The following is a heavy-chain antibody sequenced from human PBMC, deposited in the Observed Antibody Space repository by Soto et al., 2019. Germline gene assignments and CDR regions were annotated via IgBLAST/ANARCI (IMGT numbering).Heavy chain of an antibody. J-gene: IGHJ4*02. CDR3: ARDYQRTYYDFWSGYYFLDY. CDR2: ISSSSSYI. CDR1: GFTFSSYS. V-gene: IGHV3-21*01. Sequence: GGSLRLSCAASGFTFSSYSMNWVRQAPGKGLEWVSSISSSSSYIYYADSVKGRFTISRDNAKNSLYLQMNSLRAEDTAVYYCARDYQRTYYDFWSGYYFLDYWGQGTLVTVSS. D-gene: IGHD3-3*01.